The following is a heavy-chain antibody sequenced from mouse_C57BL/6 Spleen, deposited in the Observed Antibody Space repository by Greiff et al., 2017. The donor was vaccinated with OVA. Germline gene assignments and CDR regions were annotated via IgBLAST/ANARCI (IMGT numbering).Heavy chain of an antibody. CDR2: INPNNGGT. D-gene: IGHD1-1*01. J-gene: IGHJ4*01. CDR3: AREIRYYYGSSSHYYAMDY. V-gene: IGHV1-18*01. CDR1: GYTFTDYN. Sequence: EVQLQQSGPELVKPGASVKIPCKASGYTFTDYNMDWVKQSHGKSLEWIGDINPNNGGTIYNQKFKGKATLTVDKSSSTAYMELRSLTSEDTAVYYCAREIRYYYGSSSHYYAMDYWGQGTSVTVSS.